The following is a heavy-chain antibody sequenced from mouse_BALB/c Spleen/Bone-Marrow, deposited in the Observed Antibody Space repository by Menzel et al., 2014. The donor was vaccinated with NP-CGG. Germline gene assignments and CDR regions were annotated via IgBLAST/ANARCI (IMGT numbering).Heavy chain of an antibody. CDR2: ISSGSSTI. CDR3: TRGGNWDDFDY. CDR1: GFTFSSFG. D-gene: IGHD4-1*01. V-gene: IGHV5-17*02. J-gene: IGHJ2*01. Sequence: DVMLVESGGGLVQPGGSRKLSCAASGFTFSSFGMHWVRQAPEKGLEWVAYISSGSSTIFYADTVKGRFTVSRDNPKNTLFLQMTSLRSEDTAMYYCTRGGNWDDFDYWGQVTTLTVSS.